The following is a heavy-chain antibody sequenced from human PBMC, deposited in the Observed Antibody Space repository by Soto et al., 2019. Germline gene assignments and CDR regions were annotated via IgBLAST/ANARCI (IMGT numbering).Heavy chain of an antibody. J-gene: IGHJ4*02. Sequence: QVQLVQSGAEVKKPGASVKVSCKPSGYTFTSYGITWVRQAPGQGREWMGWISAYNGKTNYAQKFQGRATMTTDTSTSTAYIELRSLGPDDTAVYYCASGWFGEFVYQFDYWGQGTLVTVSS. CDR3: ASGWFGEFVYQFDY. V-gene: IGHV1-18*01. CDR2: ISAYNGKT. CDR1: GYTFTSYG. D-gene: IGHD3-10*01.